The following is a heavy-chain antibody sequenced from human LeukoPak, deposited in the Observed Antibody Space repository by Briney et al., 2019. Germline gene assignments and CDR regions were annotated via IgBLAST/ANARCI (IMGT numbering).Heavy chain of an antibody. V-gene: IGHV3-7*01. D-gene: IGHD2-21*01. J-gene: IGHJ4*02. CDR3: ARDGALGEDY. CDR2: IKQDGSEK. Sequence: GGSLRLSCAASGFTFDDYGMSWVRQAPGKGLEWVANIKQDGSEKYYVDSVKGRFTISRDNAKNSLYLQMNSLRAEDTAVYYCARDGALGEDYWGQGTLVTVSS. CDR1: GFTFDDYG.